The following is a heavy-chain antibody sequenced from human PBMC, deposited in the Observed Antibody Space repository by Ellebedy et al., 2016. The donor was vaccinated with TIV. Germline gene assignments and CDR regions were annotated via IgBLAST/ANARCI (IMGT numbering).Heavy chain of an antibody. CDR1: GFTVSSNY. CDR3: ARDLVLDGYYYYGMDV. J-gene: IGHJ6*02. Sequence: GGSLRLSCAASGFTVSSNYMNWVRQAPGKGLEWVSIIYTGGTTYYADSVKGRFTISRDNSKNTLYRQMNSLRAEDTAVYYCARDLVLDGYYYYGMDVWGQGTTVTVSS. CDR2: IYTGGTT. V-gene: IGHV3-66*01. D-gene: IGHD2-8*02.